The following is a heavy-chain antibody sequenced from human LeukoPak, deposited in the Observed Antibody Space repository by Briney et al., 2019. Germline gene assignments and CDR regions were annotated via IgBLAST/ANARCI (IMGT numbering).Heavy chain of an antibody. CDR2: FDPEDGET. CDR3: ATDLTVVGATTVSAFDI. J-gene: IGHJ3*02. CDR1: GYTLTELS. V-gene: IGHV1-24*01. D-gene: IGHD1-26*01. Sequence: GASVKVSCKVSGYTLTELSMHWVRQAPGKGLEWMGGFDPEDGETFYAQKFQGRVTMTGDTSTDTAYMDLSSLRSEDTAVYYCATDLTVVGATTVSAFDIWGQGTMVTVSS.